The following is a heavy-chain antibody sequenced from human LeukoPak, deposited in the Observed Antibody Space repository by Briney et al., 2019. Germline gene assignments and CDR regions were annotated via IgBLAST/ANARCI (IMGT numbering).Heavy chain of an antibody. D-gene: IGHD2-15*01. CDR2: INHSGST. J-gene: IGHJ5*02. V-gene: IGHV4-34*01. CDR3: ARVYCSGGSCYSRRWFDP. Sequence: PSETLSLTCAVYGGSFSGYYWSWIRQPPGKGLEWIGEINHSGSTNYNPSLKSRVTISVDTSKNQFSLKLSSVTAADTAVYYCARVYCSGGSCYSRRWFDPWGQGTLVTVSS. CDR1: GGSFSGYY.